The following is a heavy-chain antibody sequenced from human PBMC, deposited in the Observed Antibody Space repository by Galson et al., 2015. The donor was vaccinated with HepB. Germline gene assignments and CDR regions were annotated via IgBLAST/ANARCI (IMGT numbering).Heavy chain of an antibody. CDR2: ISSSSSYI. D-gene: IGHD6-6*01. V-gene: IGHV3-21*01. J-gene: IGHJ6*02. CDR1: GFTFSSYS. Sequence: LRLSCAASGFTFSSYSMNWVRQAPGKGLEWVSSISSSSSYIYYADSVKGRYTISRDNAKNSLYLQMNSLRAEDTAVYYCARDMADSSSSGTYGMDVWGQGTTVTVSS. CDR3: ARDMADSSSSGTYGMDV.